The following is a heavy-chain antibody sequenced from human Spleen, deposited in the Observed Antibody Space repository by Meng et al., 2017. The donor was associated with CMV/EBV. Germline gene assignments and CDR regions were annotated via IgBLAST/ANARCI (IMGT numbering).Heavy chain of an antibody. CDR1: GYTFTSYH. V-gene: IGHV1-46*01. J-gene: IGHJ4*02. D-gene: IGHD1-14*01. CDR2: INPSGGNT. CDR3: ARELTGTCYLDF. Sequence: MASGYTFTSYHMHWVRQAPGQGLEWMGVINPSGGNTNYAQKFQGRVSITRDTSTSIVYMELSSLRSEDTAIYYCARELTGTCYLDFWGRGTLVTVSS.